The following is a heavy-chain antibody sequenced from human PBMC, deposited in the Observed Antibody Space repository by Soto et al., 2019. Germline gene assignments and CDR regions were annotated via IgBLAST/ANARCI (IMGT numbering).Heavy chain of an antibody. CDR2: INPNSGGT. V-gene: IGHV1-2*04. J-gene: IGHJ4*02. CDR1: GYTFTGYY. CDR3: ARDMYSGSLPGDY. D-gene: IGHD1-26*01. Sequence: QVQLVQSGAEVKKPGASVKVSCKASGYTFTGYYMHWVRQAPGQGLEWMGWINPNSGGTNYAQKFQGWVTMTRDTSISTAYMELTRLRSDDTAVYYCARDMYSGSLPGDYWGQGTLVTVSS.